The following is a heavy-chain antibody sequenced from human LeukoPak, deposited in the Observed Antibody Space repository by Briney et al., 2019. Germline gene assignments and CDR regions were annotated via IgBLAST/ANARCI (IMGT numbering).Heavy chain of an antibody. CDR1: GGSISSGDYY. D-gene: IGHD3-22*01. J-gene: IGHJ4*02. CDR3: ARAARGYDSSGYYRYYFDY. CDR2: IYYSGST. Sequence: SQTLSLTCTVSGGSISSGDYYWSWIRQPPGKGLEWIGYIYYSGSTNYNPSLKSRVTISVDTSKNQFSLKLSSVTAADTAVYYCARAARGYDSSGYYRYYFDYWGQGTLVTVSS. V-gene: IGHV4-30-4*01.